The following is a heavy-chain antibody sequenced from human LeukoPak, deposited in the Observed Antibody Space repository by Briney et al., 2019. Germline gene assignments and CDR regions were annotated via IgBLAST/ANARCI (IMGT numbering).Heavy chain of an antibody. V-gene: IGHV4-39*07. CDR2: SYCGNT. J-gene: IGHJ6*03. CDR1: GGSISSSSYY. D-gene: IGHD3-22*01. CDR3: ARGKLYYYYYYYYMDV. Sequence: PSETLSLTCTVSGGSISSSSYYWGWIRQPPGKGLEWIGSSYCGNTYYNPSLKSRVTISLDTSKNQFSLKLSSVTAADTAVYYCARGKLYYYYYYYYMDVRGKGTTVTVSS.